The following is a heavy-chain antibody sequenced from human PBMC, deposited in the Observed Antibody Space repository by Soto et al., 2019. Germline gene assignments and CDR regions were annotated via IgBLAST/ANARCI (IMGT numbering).Heavy chain of an antibody. Sequence: EVQLVESGGGLVKPGGSLRLSCAASGFTFSSYSMNWVRQAPGKGLEWVSSISSSSSYIYYADSVKGRFTISRDNAKNSLYLQMNSLRAEDTAVYYCAWETYYYGSGNLGYWGQGTLVTVSS. J-gene: IGHJ4*02. CDR3: AWETYYYGSGNLGY. CDR1: GFTFSSYS. D-gene: IGHD3-10*01. CDR2: ISSSSSYI. V-gene: IGHV3-21*01.